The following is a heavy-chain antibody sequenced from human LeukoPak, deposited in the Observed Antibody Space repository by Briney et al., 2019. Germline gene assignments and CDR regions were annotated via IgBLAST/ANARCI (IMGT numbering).Heavy chain of an antibody. CDR3: ARDVTVVAATLDAFDI. J-gene: IGHJ3*02. CDR1: GFTFSSYS. Sequence: GGSLRLSCAASGFTFSSYSMNWVRQAPGKGLEWVSSISSSSSYINYADSVKGRFTISRDNAKNSLYLQMNSLRAEDTAVYYCARDVTVVAATLDAFDIWGQGTMVTVSS. D-gene: IGHD2-15*01. CDR2: ISSSSSYI. V-gene: IGHV3-21*01.